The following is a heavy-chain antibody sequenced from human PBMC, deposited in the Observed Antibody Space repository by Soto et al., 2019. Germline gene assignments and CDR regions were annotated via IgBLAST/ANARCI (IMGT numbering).Heavy chain of an antibody. CDR2: ISYDGSNK. J-gene: IGHJ6*02. CDR1: GFTFSSYG. Sequence: QVQLVESGGGVVQPGRSLRLSCAASGFTFSSYGMHWVRQAPGKGLEWVAVISYDGSNKYYADSVKGRFTISRDNSKNTLYLQMNSLRAEDTAVYYCAKVREPHPNSGMDVWGQGTTVTVSS. V-gene: IGHV3-30*18. CDR3: AKVREPHPNSGMDV.